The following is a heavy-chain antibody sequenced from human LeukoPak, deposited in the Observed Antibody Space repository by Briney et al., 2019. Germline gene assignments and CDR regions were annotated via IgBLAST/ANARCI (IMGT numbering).Heavy chain of an antibody. V-gene: IGHV3-48*03. CDR1: GFTFSSYE. Sequence: GGSLRLSCAASGFTFSSYEMNWVRQAPGKGLEWVSYISTTGSSIYYADSVKGRFTISRDNVKNLLYLQINSLRAEDTAVYYCAKSGYNRFDYWGQGTLVTVSS. J-gene: IGHJ4*02. D-gene: IGHD5-24*01. CDR2: ISTTGSSI. CDR3: AKSGYNRFDY.